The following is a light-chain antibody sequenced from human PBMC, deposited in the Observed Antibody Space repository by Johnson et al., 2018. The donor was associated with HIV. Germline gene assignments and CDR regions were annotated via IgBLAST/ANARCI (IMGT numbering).Light chain of an antibody. CDR2: DNN. Sequence: QSVLTQPPSVSAAPGQKVTISCSGSSSNIGNNYVSWYQQLPGKAPKLLIYDNNKRPSGIPDRFSGSKSGTSATLGITGLQTGDEADYYCGTWDSSLSAGWVFGTGTKVTV. V-gene: IGLV1-51*01. CDR3: GTWDSSLSAGWV. J-gene: IGLJ1*01. CDR1: SSNIGNNY.